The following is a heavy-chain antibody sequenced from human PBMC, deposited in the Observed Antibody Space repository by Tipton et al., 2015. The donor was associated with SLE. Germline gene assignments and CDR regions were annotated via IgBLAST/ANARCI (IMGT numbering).Heavy chain of an antibody. D-gene: IGHD2-15*01. V-gene: IGHV4-39*07. CDR2: IYYSGST. J-gene: IGHJ5*02. Sequence: TLSLTFTVSGGSISSSSYYWGWIRQPPGKRLEWIGSIYYSGSTYYNPSLKSRVTISVDTSKNQFSLKLSSVTAADTAVYYCARQARAGWYYNWFDPWGQGTLVTVSS. CDR1: GGSISSSSYY. CDR3: ARQARAGWYYNWFDP.